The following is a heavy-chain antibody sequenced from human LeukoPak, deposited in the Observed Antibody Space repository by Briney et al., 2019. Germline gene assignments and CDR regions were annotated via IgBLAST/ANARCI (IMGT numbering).Heavy chain of an antibody. CDR2: IYYTGST. V-gene: IGHV4-59*12. Sequence: PSETLSLTCTVSGGSISTYYWSWIRQPPGKGLEWIGYIYYTGSTSYNPSLKSRVTISVDTSKNQFSLKLSSVTAADTAVYFCARDSHAYFDAFDIWGQGTMVTVSS. J-gene: IGHJ3*02. CDR3: ARDSHAYFDAFDI. CDR1: GGSISTYY. D-gene: IGHD2/OR15-2a*01.